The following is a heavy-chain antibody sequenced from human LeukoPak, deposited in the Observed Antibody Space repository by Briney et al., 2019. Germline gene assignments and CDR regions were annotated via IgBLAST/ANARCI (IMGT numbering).Heavy chain of an antibody. Sequence: GGSLRLSCAASGFTFISYSMHWVRQAPGKGLEWVSSISSSSRYIYYAYSVKGRFTISRDNSKYSLYLQMNSMRAEDTAVYYCARSRGSSGWYRWFDPWGQGTLVTVSS. D-gene: IGHD6-19*01. CDR2: ISSSSRYI. CDR1: GFTFISYS. J-gene: IGHJ5*02. CDR3: ARSRGSSGWYRWFDP. V-gene: IGHV3-21*01.